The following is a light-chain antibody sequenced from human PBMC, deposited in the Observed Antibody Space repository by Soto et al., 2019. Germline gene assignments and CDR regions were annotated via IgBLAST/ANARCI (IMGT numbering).Light chain of an antibody. CDR1: QDIRNY. CDR3: QHYSTVWA. J-gene: IGKJ1*01. CDR2: DAS. Sequence: DIQMTQSPSSLSASVGDRVTITCRASQDIRNYLNWYQQKPGKAPNLLIYDASTLESGVPSRFSGSGSGTEFTLTISCLQPDDFATYYCQHYSTVWAFGQGTKVDIK. V-gene: IGKV1-5*01.